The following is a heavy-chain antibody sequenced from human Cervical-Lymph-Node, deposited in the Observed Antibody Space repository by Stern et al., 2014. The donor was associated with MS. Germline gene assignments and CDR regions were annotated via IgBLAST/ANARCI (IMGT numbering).Heavy chain of an antibody. CDR2: IIPIFGTA. V-gene: IGHV1-69*01. J-gene: IGHJ6*02. CDR1: GGTFSSYA. Sequence: MQLVESGAEVKKPGSSVKVSCKASGGTFSSYAISWVRQAPGQGLEWMGGIIPIFGTANYAQKFQGRVTITADESTSTAYMELSSLRSEDTAVYYCARDRIVVVVAASTNYYYYGMDVWGQGTTVTVSS. D-gene: IGHD2-15*01. CDR3: ARDRIVVVVAASTNYYYYGMDV.